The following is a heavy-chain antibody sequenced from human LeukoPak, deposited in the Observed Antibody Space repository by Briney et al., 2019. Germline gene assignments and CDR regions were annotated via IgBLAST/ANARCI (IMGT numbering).Heavy chain of an antibody. V-gene: IGHV4-39*07. CDR2: IYYSGST. CDR3: ARGPCSGGSCYGPLALGWYFDL. CDR1: GDSISSTNYY. Sequence: PSETLSLTCIVSGDSISSTNYYWGWIRQPPGKGLEWIGNIYYSGSTYYNPSLKSRVTISVDRSKNQFSLKLSSVTAADTAVYYCARGPCSGGSCYGPLALGWYFDLWGRGTLVTVSS. D-gene: IGHD2-15*01. J-gene: IGHJ2*01.